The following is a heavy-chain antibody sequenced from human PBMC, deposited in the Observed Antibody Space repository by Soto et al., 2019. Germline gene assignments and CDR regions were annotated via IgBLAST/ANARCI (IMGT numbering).Heavy chain of an antibody. Sequence: QVQLVQSGAEVKKPGSSVKVSCKVSGGSFREYAISWVRQAPGQGLEWMGGIIPMFGTPNYAQKFQGRVTIIADESTRTGYMELSSLTSDDTAVYYCARDSTAMITTSFDYWGQGTLVTVSS. J-gene: IGHJ4*02. D-gene: IGHD3-16*01. V-gene: IGHV1-69*01. CDR3: ARDSTAMITTSFDY. CDR2: IIPMFGTP. CDR1: GGSFREYA.